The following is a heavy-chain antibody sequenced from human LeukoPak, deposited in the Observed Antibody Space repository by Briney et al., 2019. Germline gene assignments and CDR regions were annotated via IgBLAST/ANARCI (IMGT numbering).Heavy chain of an antibody. CDR1: GFTFSNAW. CDR2: IYSGGST. V-gene: IGHV3-66*01. D-gene: IGHD5-24*01. Sequence: PGGSLRLSCAASGFTFSNAWMSWVRQAPGKGLEWVSVIYSGGSTYYADSVKGRFTISRDNSKNTVYLQMNSLRAEDTAVYYCARESSGWLQLFDYWGQGTLVTVSS. J-gene: IGHJ4*02. CDR3: ARESSGWLQLFDY.